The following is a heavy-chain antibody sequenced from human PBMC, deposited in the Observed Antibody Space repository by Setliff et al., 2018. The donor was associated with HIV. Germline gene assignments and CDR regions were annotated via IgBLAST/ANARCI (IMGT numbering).Heavy chain of an antibody. V-gene: IGHV1-46*01. CDR2: INPTGGST. CDR1: GYSFTNHY. CDR3: ASAGAWQRNALDI. Sequence: ASVKVSCKPSGYSFTNHYMHWVRQAPGQWLEWMGVINPTGGSTRNTQKFQGRVAMTRDTSTSTVYMELSSLRSEDTAVYYCASAGAWQRNALDIWGQGTMVTVSS. D-gene: IGHD5-12*01. J-gene: IGHJ3*02.